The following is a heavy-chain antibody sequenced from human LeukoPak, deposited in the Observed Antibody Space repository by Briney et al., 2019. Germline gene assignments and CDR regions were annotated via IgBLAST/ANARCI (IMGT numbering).Heavy chain of an antibody. Sequence: GASVKVSCKVSGYTLTELSMHWVRQAPGQGLEWMGIINPSGGSTSYAQKFQGRVTMTRDTSTSTVYMELSSLRSEDTAVYYCARVDYYGSGNMAFDPWGQGTLVTVSS. V-gene: IGHV1-46*01. D-gene: IGHD3-10*01. CDR1: GYTLTELS. J-gene: IGHJ5*02. CDR2: INPSGGST. CDR3: ARVDYYGSGNMAFDP.